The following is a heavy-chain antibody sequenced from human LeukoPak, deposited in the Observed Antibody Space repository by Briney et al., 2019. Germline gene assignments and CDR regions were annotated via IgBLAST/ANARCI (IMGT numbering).Heavy chain of an antibody. Sequence: ASVKVSCKVSGYTLTELSMHWVRQAPGKGLEWMGGFDPEDGETIYAQKFQGRVTMTEDTSTDTAYMELSSLRSEDTAVYYCATYRAPDCSSTSPGGCRYYYYYMDVWGKGTTVTVSS. CDR2: FDPEDGET. D-gene: IGHD2-2*01. CDR3: ATYRAPDCSSTSPGGCRYYYYYMDV. J-gene: IGHJ6*03. V-gene: IGHV1-24*01. CDR1: GYTLTELS.